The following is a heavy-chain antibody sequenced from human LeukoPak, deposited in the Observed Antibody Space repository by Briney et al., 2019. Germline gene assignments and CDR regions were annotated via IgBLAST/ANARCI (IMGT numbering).Heavy chain of an antibody. CDR3: ARVIAAAAGGDY. CDR2: IRYDGSNK. D-gene: IGHD6-13*01. CDR1: GFTFSSYG. V-gene: IGHV3-33*01. Sequence: QPGGSLGLSCAASGFTFSSYGMHWVRQAPGKGLEWVAVIRYDGSNKYYADSVKGRFTISRDNSKNTLYLQMNSLRAEDTAVYYCARVIAAAAGGDYWGRGTLVTVSS. J-gene: IGHJ4*02.